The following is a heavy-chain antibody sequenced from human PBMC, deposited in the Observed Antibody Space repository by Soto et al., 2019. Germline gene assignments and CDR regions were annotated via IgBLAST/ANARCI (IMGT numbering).Heavy chain of an antibody. D-gene: IGHD3-16*02. V-gene: IGHV1-18*01. CDR2: ISAYNGNT. CDR1: GYTFTSYG. J-gene: IGHJ4*02. CDR3: ARGRLLRRLSLSPFDY. Sequence: QVQLVQSGAEVKKPGASVKVSCKASGYTFTSYGISWVRQAPGQGLEWMGWISAYNGNTNYAQTLQDRDTMTTDTHTRTGNMERRSLRSDDTAVNYCARGRLLRRLSLSPFDYRGQGPLVTVSS.